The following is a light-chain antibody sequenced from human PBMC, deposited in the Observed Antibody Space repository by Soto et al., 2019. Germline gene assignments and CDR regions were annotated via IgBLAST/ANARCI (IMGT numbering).Light chain of an antibody. J-gene: IGKJ1*01. CDR2: GAS. CDR1: QSVSSSY. V-gene: IGKV3-20*01. Sequence: EIVLTHSPGTLSLSPGERATLSCRASQSVSSSYLAWYQQKPGQAPRLLIYGASSRATGIPDRFSGSGSGTDFTLTISRLEPEDFAVYYCQQYGSSPLTFGQGTKVDIK. CDR3: QQYGSSPLT.